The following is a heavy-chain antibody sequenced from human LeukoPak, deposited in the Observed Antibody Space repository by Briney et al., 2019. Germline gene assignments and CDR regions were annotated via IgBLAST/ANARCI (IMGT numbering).Heavy chain of an antibody. V-gene: IGHV3-74*01. CDR1: GFTFSSYG. J-gene: IGHJ4*02. CDR3: ARGGSYYFDY. D-gene: IGHD1-26*01. CDR2: INTDGSRT. Sequence: GGSLRLSCAASGFTFSSYGMHWVRQAPGKGLVWVSRINTDGSRTSYADSVKGRFTISRDNAKNTLYLQMNSLRAEDTAVYYCARGGSYYFDYWGQGTLVTVSS.